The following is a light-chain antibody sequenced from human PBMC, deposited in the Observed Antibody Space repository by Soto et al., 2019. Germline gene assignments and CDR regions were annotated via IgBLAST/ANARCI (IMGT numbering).Light chain of an antibody. V-gene: IGLV2-8*01. Sequence: QSVLTQPPSASGSPGQSVTIFCTGTSSDIGGYNYVSWYQQHPGKAPKLMIYEVSKRPSGVPDRFSGSKSGNTASLTVSGLQAEDEADYYCSSYAGXNNHVFGTGTKVTVL. CDR1: SSDIGGYNY. CDR2: EVS. CDR3: SSYAGXNNHV. J-gene: IGLJ1*01.